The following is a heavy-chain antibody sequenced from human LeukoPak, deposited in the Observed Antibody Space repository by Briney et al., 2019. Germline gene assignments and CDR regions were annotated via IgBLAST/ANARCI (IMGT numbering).Heavy chain of an antibody. CDR3: ARDRGDGYPPGGFDY. CDR2: ISSSSSYI. J-gene: IGHJ4*02. Sequence: GGSLTLSCPASGFTFSSYSMNWVRQAPGKGLEWVSSISSSSSYIYYADSVKGRFTISRHNAKKSLYLQMNGLRAEDTAVYYCARDRGDGYPPGGFDYWGQGTLVTVSS. V-gene: IGHV3-21*01. D-gene: IGHD5-24*01. CDR1: GFTFSSYS.